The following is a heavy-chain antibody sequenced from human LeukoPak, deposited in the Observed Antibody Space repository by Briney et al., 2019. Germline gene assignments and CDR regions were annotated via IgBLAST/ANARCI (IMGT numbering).Heavy chain of an antibody. CDR3: ARTPRTGYSSSWYFDY. CDR2: INHSGST. J-gene: IGHJ4*02. CDR1: GGSFSGYY. V-gene: IGHV4-34*01. Sequence: SETLSLTCAVYGGSFSGYYWSWIRQPPGKGLEWIGEINHSGSTNYNPSLKSRVTISVDTSKNQFSLKLSSVTAADTAVYYCARTPRTGYSSSWYFDYWGQGTLVTVSS. D-gene: IGHD6-13*01.